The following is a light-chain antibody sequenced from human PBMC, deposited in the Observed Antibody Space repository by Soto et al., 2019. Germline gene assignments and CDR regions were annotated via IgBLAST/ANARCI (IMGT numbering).Light chain of an antibody. CDR1: QSISSY. J-gene: IGKJ4*01. CDR2: AAS. V-gene: IGKV1-39*01. Sequence: DIQMTQSPSSLSASVGDRVTITCRASQSISSYLNWYQQKPGKAPKLLIYAASSLQSGVPSRFNGSGSGTDFTITISSLQPEDFATYYCQQSYSTPRAFGGGTKVEIK. CDR3: QQSYSTPRA.